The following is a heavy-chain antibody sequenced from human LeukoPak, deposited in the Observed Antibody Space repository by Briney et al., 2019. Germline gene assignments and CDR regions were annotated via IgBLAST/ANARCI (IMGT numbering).Heavy chain of an antibody. CDR1: GFTFNINT. J-gene: IGHJ4*02. D-gene: IGHD3-3*01. CDR3: AKDRGTYYDFWSGYYETGELDY. Sequence: GGSLRLSCAASGFTFNINTLNWVRQAPGKGLEWVSSITSSSSGIYYADSVKGRFTISRDNAKNSLYLQMNSLRAEDTAVYYCAKDRGTYYDFWSGYYETGELDYWGQGTLVTVSS. CDR2: ITSSSSGI. V-gene: IGHV3-21*01.